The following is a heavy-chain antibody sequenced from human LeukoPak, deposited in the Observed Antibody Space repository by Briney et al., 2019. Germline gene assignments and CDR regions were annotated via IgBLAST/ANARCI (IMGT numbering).Heavy chain of an antibody. V-gene: IGHV1-69*04. CDR3: ARDYYGSGSYYNRLDY. CDR2: IIPILGIA. Sequence: SVKVSCKASGGTFSSYTISWVRQAPGQGLEWMGRIIPILGIANYAQKFQGRVTITADKSTSTAYMELSSLRSEGTAVYYCARDYYGSGSYYNRLDYWGQEPWSPSPQ. CDR1: GGTFSSYT. D-gene: IGHD3-10*01. J-gene: IGHJ4*01.